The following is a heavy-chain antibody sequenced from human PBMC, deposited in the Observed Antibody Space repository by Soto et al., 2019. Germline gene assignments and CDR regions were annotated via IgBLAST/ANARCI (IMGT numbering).Heavy chain of an antibody. V-gene: IGHV1-8*01. CDR2: LNPHSGKA. D-gene: IGHD6-6*01. J-gene: IGHJ4*02. CDR3: ARVLSIAARRSYDS. CDR1: GYTFTIHD. Sequence: ASVKVSCKASGYTFTIHDIHWVRQAPGQGLEWMAGLNPHSGKAAYAQRFQGRLTMTGNASTSTAYMELSGLRSEDTAMYYCARVLSIAARRSYDSWGQGTLVTVSS.